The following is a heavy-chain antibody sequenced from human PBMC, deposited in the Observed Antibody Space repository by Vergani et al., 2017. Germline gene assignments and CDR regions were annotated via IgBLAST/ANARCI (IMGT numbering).Heavy chain of an antibody. J-gene: IGHJ5*02. CDR2: SSGSGGST. V-gene: IGHV3-23*01. Sequence: EVQLLESGGGLVQPGGSMRLSCAASGFTFSSYAMSWVRQAPGKGLEWVSASSGSGGSTYYADSVKGRFTISRDNSKNTLYLQMNSLRAEDTAVYYCAKDTTGSYYGNWFDPWGQGTLVTVSS. D-gene: IGHD1-26*01. CDR3: AKDTTGSYYGNWFDP. CDR1: GFTFSSYA.